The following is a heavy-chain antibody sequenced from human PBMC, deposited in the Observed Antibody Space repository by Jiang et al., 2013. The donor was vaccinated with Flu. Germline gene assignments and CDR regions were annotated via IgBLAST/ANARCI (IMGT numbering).Heavy chain of an antibody. J-gene: IGHJ4*02. CDR3: AREWGVY. V-gene: IGHV1-46*01. CDR2: INPNGGST. CDR1: GYTFTSYY. Sequence: LVESGAEVKKPGASVKVSCKASGYTFTSYYIHWVRQAPGQGLEWMGIINPNGGSTNYAQKFQGRVTMTRDTSTSTLYMELSSLRSDDTAVYYCAREWGVYWGQGTLVTVSS. D-gene: IGHD3-16*01.